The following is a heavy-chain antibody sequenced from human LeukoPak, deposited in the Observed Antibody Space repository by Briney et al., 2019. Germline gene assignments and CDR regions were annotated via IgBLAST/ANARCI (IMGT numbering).Heavy chain of an antibody. D-gene: IGHD2-15*01. CDR3: ARHSRRYCSGGSCYGPLDY. CDR1: GGSISSGGYY. V-gene: IGHV4-39*01. Sequence: MTSQTLSLTCTVSGGSISSGGYYWGWIRQPPGKGLEWIGSIYYSGSTYYNPSLKSRVTISVDTSKNQFSLKLSSVTAADTAVYYCARHSRRYCSGGSCYGPLDYWGQGTLVTVSS. CDR2: IYYSGST. J-gene: IGHJ4*02.